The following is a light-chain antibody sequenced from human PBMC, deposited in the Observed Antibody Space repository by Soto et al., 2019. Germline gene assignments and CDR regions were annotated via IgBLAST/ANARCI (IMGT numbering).Light chain of an antibody. CDR3: QRLNSFPIP. J-gene: IGKJ3*01. Sequence: IQLTQSPSSLSASVGDRVTISCRASQGIANFLAWYQQKPGKAPKHLIYGASTLQSGVPSRFSGSGSVTDFTLTISSLQPEDFATYYCQRLNSFPIPFGPGTKVDIK. CDR2: GAS. CDR1: QGIANF. V-gene: IGKV1-9*01.